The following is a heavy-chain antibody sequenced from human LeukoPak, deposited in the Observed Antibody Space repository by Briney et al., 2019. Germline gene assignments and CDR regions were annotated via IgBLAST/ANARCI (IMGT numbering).Heavy chain of an antibody. CDR1: GITFSSDN. J-gene: IGHJ2*01. V-gene: IGHV3-48*02. CDR2: ISADGTAK. Sequence: GGSLRLSCAVSGITFSSDNMDWVRQAPGKGLEWVSYISADGTAKFYAESVKGRFTISRDNAKNSLYLQMNSLRDEDTAVYYCATDYVWSFALWGRGTLVTVSS. CDR3: ATDYVWSFAL. D-gene: IGHD3-10*02.